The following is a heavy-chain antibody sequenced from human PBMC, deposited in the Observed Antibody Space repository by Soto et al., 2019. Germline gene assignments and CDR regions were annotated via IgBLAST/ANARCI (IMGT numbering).Heavy chain of an antibody. J-gene: IGHJ6*02. CDR1: GFTVSSNY. CDR3: ARESRVWLLNYYYGTDV. Sequence: GGSLRLSCAASGFTVSSNYMSWVRQAPGKGLEWVSVIYSGGSTYYADSVKGRFTISRDNSKNTLYLQMNSLRAEDTAVYYCARESRVWLLNYYYGTDVWGQGTTVTVSS. D-gene: IGHD3-9*01. V-gene: IGHV3-53*01. CDR2: IYSGGST.